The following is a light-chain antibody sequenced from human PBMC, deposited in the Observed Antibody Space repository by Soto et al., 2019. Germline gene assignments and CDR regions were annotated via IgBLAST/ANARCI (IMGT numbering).Light chain of an antibody. V-gene: IGKV3-15*01. CDR1: QSFSSN. CDR2: GAS. Sequence: EIVMTQSPATLSVSPGERATLSCRTSQSFSSNLAWYQQQPGQAPPILLYGASTRATGIPARFSGSGSGTEFTLPISSLQSEDFAVYYCQQYNNWPPITFGQGTRLEIK. CDR3: QQYNNWPPIT. J-gene: IGKJ5*01.